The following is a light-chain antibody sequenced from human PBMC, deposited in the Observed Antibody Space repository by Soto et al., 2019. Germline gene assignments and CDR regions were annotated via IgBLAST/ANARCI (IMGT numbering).Light chain of an antibody. J-gene: IGKJ2*01. Sequence: DIQMTQSPYTLSASVGDRVTITCRASQSISGWLAWYQQKPGKAPKLLIYDASSLESGVPSRFSGSGSGTECSLPISRLQPDDFATYYCQQYNSYSVNAFGQGTKLEIK. CDR3: QQYNSYSVNA. CDR1: QSISGW. V-gene: IGKV1-5*01. CDR2: DAS.